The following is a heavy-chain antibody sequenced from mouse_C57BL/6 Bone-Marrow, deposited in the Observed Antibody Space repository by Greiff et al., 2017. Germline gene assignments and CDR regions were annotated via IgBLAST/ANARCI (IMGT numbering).Heavy chain of an antibody. Sequence: QVQLQHPGAELVKPGASVKMSCKASGYTFTSYWITWVKQRPGQGLEWIGDIYPGSGSTTYNEKFKSKATLTVDTSSSTAYMQLSSLTSEDSAVYYCARSAVADWYFDVWGTGTTVTVSS. V-gene: IGHV1-55*01. D-gene: IGHD1-1*01. CDR2: IYPGSGST. J-gene: IGHJ1*03. CDR3: ARSAVADWYFDV. CDR1: GYTFTSYW.